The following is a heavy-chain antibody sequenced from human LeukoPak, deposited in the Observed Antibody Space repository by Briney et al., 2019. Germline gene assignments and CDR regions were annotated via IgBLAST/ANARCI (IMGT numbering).Heavy chain of an antibody. D-gene: IGHD7-27*01. CDR2: IYYTKST. CDR1: GGSISDYY. CDR3: ARGRVPGDY. V-gene: IGHV4-59*01. Sequence: PSETLTLTCTVSGGSISDYYWRWIRQPPGKGLEWIGYIYYTKSTNYNPSLKSRVTISLEPSKNQFSLKLSSVTAADTAVYYCARGRVPGDYWGQGTLVTVSS. J-gene: IGHJ4*02.